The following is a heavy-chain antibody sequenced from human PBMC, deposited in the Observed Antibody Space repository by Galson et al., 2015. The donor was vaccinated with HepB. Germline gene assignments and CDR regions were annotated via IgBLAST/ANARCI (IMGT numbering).Heavy chain of an antibody. CDR2: ISSSSSTM. D-gene: IGHD2-21*02. J-gene: IGHJ4*02. CDR1: GFTFSSYS. CDR3: ARALRVTSFDY. V-gene: IGHV3-48*01. Sequence: SLRLSCAASGFTFSSYSMNWVRQAPGKGLEWVSYISSSSSTMYYADSVKGRFTISRDNAKNSLYLQMNSLRAEDTAVYYCARALRVTSFDYWGQGTLVTVSS.